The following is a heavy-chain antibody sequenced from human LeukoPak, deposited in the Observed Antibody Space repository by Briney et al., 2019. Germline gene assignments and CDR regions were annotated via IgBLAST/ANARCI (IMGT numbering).Heavy chain of an antibody. CDR2: IYTSGST. CDR1: GGSISSYY. Sequence: PSETLSLTCTVSGGSISSYYWSWIRQPAGKGLEWIGRIYTSGSTNYNPSLTSRVTMSVDTSKNQFSLKLSSVTAADTAVYYCARAVYGGNSVGLSYYFDYWGQGTLVTVSS. CDR3: ARAVYGGNSVGLSYYFDY. V-gene: IGHV4-4*07. J-gene: IGHJ4*02. D-gene: IGHD4-23*01.